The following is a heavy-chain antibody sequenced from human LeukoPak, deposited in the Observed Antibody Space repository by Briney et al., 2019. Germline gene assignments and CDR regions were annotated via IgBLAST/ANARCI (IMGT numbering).Heavy chain of an antibody. Sequence: ASVKASCKTSGGTFNNSAISWVRQAPGQGLEWLGGIMPLFGTAGYAQKFQGRVTITKDESTRTVYLELTSLTSDDTAVYYCARDVHGDYGSGWFGPWGQGTLVSVSS. CDR3: ARDVHGDYGSGWFGP. D-gene: IGHD4-17*01. CDR2: IMPLFGTA. J-gene: IGHJ5*02. V-gene: IGHV1-69*05. CDR1: GGTFNNSA.